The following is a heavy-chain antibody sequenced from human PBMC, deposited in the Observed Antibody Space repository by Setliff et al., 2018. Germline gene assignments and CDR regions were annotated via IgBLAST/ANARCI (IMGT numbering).Heavy chain of an antibody. V-gene: IGHV1-2*02. CDR2: INLHSGGT. Sequence: ASVKVSCKASGFTFTDHYMHWVRQAPGQGPEWMGWINLHSGGTNYALKFQDRVTMTSDTSITTAYMELSSLTSDDRAIYYCARGRIGSTWTGDYWGQGTLVTVS. J-gene: IGHJ4*02. D-gene: IGHD2-15*01. CDR3: ARGRIGSTWTGDY. CDR1: GFTFTDHY.